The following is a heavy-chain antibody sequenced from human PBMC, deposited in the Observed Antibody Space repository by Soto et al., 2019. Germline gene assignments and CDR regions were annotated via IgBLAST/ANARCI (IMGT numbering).Heavy chain of an antibody. J-gene: IGHJ5*02. CDR2: INPSGGST. CDR1: GYTFTSYY. V-gene: IGHV1-46*01. CDR3: ARGGGYSSSGHNWFDP. D-gene: IGHD6-6*01. Sequence: QVQLVQSGAEVKKPGASVKVSCKASGYTFTSYYMHWVRQAPGQGLEWMGIINPSGGSTSYAQKFQGRVTMTRDTCTSTVYMELSSLRSEDTAVYYCARGGGYSSSGHNWFDPWGQGTLVTVSS.